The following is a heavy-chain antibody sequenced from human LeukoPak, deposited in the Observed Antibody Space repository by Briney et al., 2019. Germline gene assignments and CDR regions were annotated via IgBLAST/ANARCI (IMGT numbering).Heavy chain of an antibody. Sequence: ASVKVSCKASGYTFTGYYMHWVRQAPGQGLEWMGWINPNSGGTNYAQKFQGRVTMTSDTSISTAYMELIRLRSDDTAVYYCARASTGYSSGWYEMEGHPIDYWGQGTLVTVSS. CDR1: GYTFTGYY. J-gene: IGHJ4*02. D-gene: IGHD6-19*01. CDR3: ARASTGYSSGWYEMEGHPIDY. V-gene: IGHV1-2*02. CDR2: INPNSGGT.